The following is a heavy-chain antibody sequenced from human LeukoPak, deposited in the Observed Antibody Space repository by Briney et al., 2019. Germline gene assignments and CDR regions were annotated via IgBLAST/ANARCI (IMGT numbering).Heavy chain of an antibody. CDR3: ARGPSGWGSLDS. D-gene: IGHD7-27*01. Sequence: GGSLRLSCAASEFTFSSYWMHWVRQAPGKGLVWVSRINSDGSSTNYAASVKGRFAISRDNAKNTLYLQVNSLRAGDTAVYYCARGPSGWGSLDSWGQGTLVTVSS. J-gene: IGHJ4*02. V-gene: IGHV3-74*01. CDR2: INSDGSST. CDR1: EFTFSSYW.